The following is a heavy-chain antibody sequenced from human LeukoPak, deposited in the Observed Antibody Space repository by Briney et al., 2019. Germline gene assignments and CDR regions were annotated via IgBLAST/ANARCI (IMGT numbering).Heavy chain of an antibody. CDR3: ARGQSALGFLDYYMDV. Sequence: ASVKVSCKASGGTFSSYAISWVRQAPGQGLEWMGGIIPIFGTANYAQKSQGRVTITTDESTSTAYMELSSLRSEDTPVYYCARGQSALGFLDYYMDVWGKGSKVSVSS. D-gene: IGHD3-3*01. CDR1: GGTFSSYA. CDR2: IIPIFGTA. J-gene: IGHJ6*03. V-gene: IGHV1-69*05.